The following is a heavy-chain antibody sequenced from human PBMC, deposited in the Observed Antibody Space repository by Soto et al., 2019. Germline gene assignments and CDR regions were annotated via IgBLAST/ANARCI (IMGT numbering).Heavy chain of an antibody. V-gene: IGHV1-2*04. CDR3: ARVPYTSSTYFYYGMDV. CDR2: INPDTGDT. Sequence: QVQLVQSGAEVKKPGASVKVSCKASGYIFIDYYIHWVRQAPGQGLEWMGWINPDTGDTNYAQKFQGWVTVTRDTSISTSYMEVSRLKSDHTAVYYCARVPYTSSTYFYYGMDVWGRGTTVTVSS. D-gene: IGHD6-6*01. CDR1: GYIFIDYY. J-gene: IGHJ6*02.